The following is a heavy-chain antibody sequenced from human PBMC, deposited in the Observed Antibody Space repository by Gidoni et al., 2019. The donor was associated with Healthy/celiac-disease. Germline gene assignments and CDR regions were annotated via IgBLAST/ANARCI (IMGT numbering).Heavy chain of an antibody. CDR2: ISGSGGST. CDR3: AKDFYYDFWSGPGDY. V-gene: IGHV3-23*01. Sequence: EVQLLESGGGLVQPGGSLSLSCHASGFPFSRYAMSWVRQAPGKGLEWVSAISGSGGSTYYADSVKGRFTISRDNSKNTLYLQMNSLRAEDTAVYYCAKDFYYDFWSGPGDYWGQGTLVTVSS. J-gene: IGHJ4*02. D-gene: IGHD3-3*01. CDR1: GFPFSRYA.